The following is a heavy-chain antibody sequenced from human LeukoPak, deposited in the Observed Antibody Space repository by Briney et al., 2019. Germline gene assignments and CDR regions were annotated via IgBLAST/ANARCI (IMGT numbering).Heavy chain of an antibody. CDR1: GFTFSSYS. J-gene: IGHJ4*02. D-gene: IGHD6-13*01. Sequence: GGSLRLSCAASGFTFSSYSMNWVRQAPGKGLEWVSFISSSSSYIYYADSVKGRFTISRDNAKNSLYLQMNSLRAEDTAVYYCARASSSWYYFDYWGQGTLVTVSS. V-gene: IGHV3-21*01. CDR2: ISSSSSYI. CDR3: ARASSSWYYFDY.